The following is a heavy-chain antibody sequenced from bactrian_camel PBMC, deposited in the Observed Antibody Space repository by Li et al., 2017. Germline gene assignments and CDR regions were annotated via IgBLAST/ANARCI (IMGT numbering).Heavy chain of an antibody. CDR2: IDNNGQT. CDR1: GSTASTNL. Sequence: HVQLVESGGGSVQAGGSLNLSCVASGSTASTNLMGWFRQAPGKEREGVAMIDNNGQTTYADTVKGRFVISKDNAKYILYLQMNSLKPEDTAMYYCAADTYDCYSESWWWDSGVYGQGTQ. J-gene: IGHJ4*01. D-gene: IGHD2*01. V-gene: IGHV3S53*01.